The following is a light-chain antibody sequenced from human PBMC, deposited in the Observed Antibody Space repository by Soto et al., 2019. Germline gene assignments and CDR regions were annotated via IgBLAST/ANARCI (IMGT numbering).Light chain of an antibody. Sequence: EIVLTQSPATLSLSPGERATLSCRASQSVSSYLAWYQQKPGQAPRLLIYDASNRATGIPARFSGSGSGTDFTLTISSLEPEDFAVYYCQKRSNWPPITFGQGTRLDIK. V-gene: IGKV3-11*01. J-gene: IGKJ5*01. CDR2: DAS. CDR1: QSVSSY. CDR3: QKRSNWPPIT.